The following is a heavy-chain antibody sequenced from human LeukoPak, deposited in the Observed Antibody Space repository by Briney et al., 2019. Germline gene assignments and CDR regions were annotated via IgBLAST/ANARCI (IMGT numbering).Heavy chain of an antibody. Sequence: ASVKVSCKASGYTFTGYYMHWVRQAPGQGLEWMGWINPNSGGTNYAQKFQGRVTMTRDTSISIAYMELSRLRSDDTAVYYCAKAPRFGDHAAEYFYYYMDVWGKGTTVTVSS. CDR2: INPNSGGT. V-gene: IGHV1-2*02. CDR1: GYTFTGYY. CDR3: AKAPRFGDHAAEYFYYYMDV. D-gene: IGHD3-16*01. J-gene: IGHJ6*03.